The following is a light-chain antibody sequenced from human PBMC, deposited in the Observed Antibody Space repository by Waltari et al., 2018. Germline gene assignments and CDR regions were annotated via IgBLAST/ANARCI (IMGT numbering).Light chain of an antibody. CDR2: DVS. CDR3: SSYTSSSTPVV. CDR1: SSDVGGYNY. Sequence: QSALTQPASVSGSPGQSITISCTGTSSDVGGYNYLYWYQQHPGKAPKLMIYDVSNRPSGVSNRFSGSKSGNTASLTISGLQAEDEADYYCSSYTSSSTPVVFGGGTKLTVL. J-gene: IGLJ2*01. V-gene: IGLV2-14*03.